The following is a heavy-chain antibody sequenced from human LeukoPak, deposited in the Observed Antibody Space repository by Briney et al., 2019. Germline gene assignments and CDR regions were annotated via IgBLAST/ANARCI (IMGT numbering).Heavy chain of an antibody. V-gene: IGHV1-18*01. Sequence: ASVKVSCKASGGTFSSYAISWVRQAPGQGLEWMGWISAYNGNTNYAQKLQGRVTMTTDTSTSTAYMELRSLRSDDTAVYYCARDHWDYLDAFDIWGQGTMVTVSS. J-gene: IGHJ3*02. CDR1: GGTFSSYA. CDR3: ARDHWDYLDAFDI. D-gene: IGHD1-7*01. CDR2: ISAYNGNT.